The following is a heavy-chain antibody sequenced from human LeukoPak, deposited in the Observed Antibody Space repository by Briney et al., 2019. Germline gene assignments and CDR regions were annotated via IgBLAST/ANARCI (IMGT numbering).Heavy chain of an antibody. J-gene: IGHJ4*02. D-gene: IGHD3-22*01. CDR1: GFTVSSNY. V-gene: IGHV3-66*01. Sequence: GFLRLSCAASGFTVSSNYMSWVRQAPGKGLEWVSVIYSGGSTYYADSVEGRFTISRDNSKNTLYLQMNSLRAEDTAVYYCAKDSPKVGGSGYYYGPPYFDYWGQGTLVTVSS. CDR2: IYSGGST. CDR3: AKDSPKVGGSGYYYGPPYFDY.